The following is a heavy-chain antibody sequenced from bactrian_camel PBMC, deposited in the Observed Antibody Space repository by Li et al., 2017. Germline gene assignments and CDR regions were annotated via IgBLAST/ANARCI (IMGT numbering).Heavy chain of an antibody. CDR1: GFNFGTYA. D-gene: IGHD4*01. CDR2: INGGGVPT. Sequence: VQLVESGGGLVQPGGSLRLSCAASGFNFGTYAMYWVRQAPGKGLEWVSGINGGGVPTAYADSVKGRFTFSRDNAKNTVYLQMNSLKSEDTALYYCAAPKGPQRLWGEYYVWGQGTQVTVS. CDR3: AAPKGPQRLWGEYYV. V-gene: IGHV3S40*01. J-gene: IGHJ4*01.